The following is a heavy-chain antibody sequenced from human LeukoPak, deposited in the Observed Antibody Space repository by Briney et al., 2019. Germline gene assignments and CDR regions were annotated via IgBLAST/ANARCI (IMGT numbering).Heavy chain of an antibody. Sequence: PSETLSLTCTVSGGSMSTHYWSWIRQPPGKGLEWVGFIFYSGSATYNPSLQSRLAISLDTSSNQFSLKLSSATAADTAVYYCARVSVGGTGPDYWGQGTLVTVAS. J-gene: IGHJ4*02. V-gene: IGHV4-59*11. D-gene: IGHD1-14*01. CDR1: GGSMSTHY. CDR3: ARVSVGGTGPDY. CDR2: IFYSGSA.